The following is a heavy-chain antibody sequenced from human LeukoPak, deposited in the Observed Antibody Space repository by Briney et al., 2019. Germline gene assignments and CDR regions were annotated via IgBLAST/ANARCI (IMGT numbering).Heavy chain of an antibody. CDR2: IYSGGRT. CDR3: ARETNGGKDY. CDR1: GFTVNSNY. V-gene: IGHV3-66*01. Sequence: GGSLRLSCAVSGFTVNSNYMTWVRQAPGKGLEWVSVIYSGGRTYYADSVKGRFTISRDNSKNTLYLQMNSLRADDTAVYYCARETNGGKDYWGQGTLVTVSS. J-gene: IGHJ4*02. D-gene: IGHD4-23*01.